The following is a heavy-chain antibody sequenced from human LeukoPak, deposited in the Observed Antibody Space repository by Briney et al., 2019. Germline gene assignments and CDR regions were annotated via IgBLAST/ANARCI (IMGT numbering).Heavy chain of an antibody. Sequence: SETLSLTCSVSGGSSSNYYWTWIRQPAGKGLEWIGRIYTSGSTNYKPSLKSRVSMSVDTSKNQFSLKLSSVTAADTAVYYCARVSSSWYQDWYFDLWGRGTVVTVSS. CDR1: GGSSSNYY. CDR2: IYTSGST. D-gene: IGHD6-13*01. V-gene: IGHV4-4*07. J-gene: IGHJ2*01. CDR3: ARVSSSWYQDWYFDL.